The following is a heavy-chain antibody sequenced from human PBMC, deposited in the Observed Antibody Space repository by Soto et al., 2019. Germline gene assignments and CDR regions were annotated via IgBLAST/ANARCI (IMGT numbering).Heavy chain of an antibody. CDR3: ERYLNTAWLIDF. J-gene: IGHJ4*02. D-gene: IGHD5-12*01. CDR2: ISTSSVYV. CDR1: GFTFSSYS. Sequence: GGSLRLSCAASGFTFSSYSMNWVRLAPGKGLEWVSSISTSSVYVYYADSVKGRFTISRDNAKSSLFLQMNSLRAEETAVYSSERYLNTAWLIDFWGQGALVTVSS. V-gene: IGHV3-21*01.